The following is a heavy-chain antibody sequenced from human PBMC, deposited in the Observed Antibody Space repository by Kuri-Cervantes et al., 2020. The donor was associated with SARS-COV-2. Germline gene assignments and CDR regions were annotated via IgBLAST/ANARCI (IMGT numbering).Heavy chain of an antibody. CDR2: IIPIFGTA. CDR1: GGTFSSYA. D-gene: IGHD2-15*01. Sequence: SVKVSCKASGGTFSSYAISWVRHAPGQGLEWMGGIIPIFGTANYAKKFQGRVTITADKSTSTAYLELSSLRSEDTAVYYCARDRGYCSGGSCYSEGVHFDYWGQGTLVTVSS. V-gene: IGHV1-69*06. CDR3: ARDRGYCSGGSCYSEGVHFDY. J-gene: IGHJ4*02.